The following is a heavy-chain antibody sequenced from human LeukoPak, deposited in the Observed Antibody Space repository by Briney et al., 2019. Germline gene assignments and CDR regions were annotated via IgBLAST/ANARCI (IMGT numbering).Heavy chain of an antibody. Sequence: GGSLRLSCAASGFTVSSNYMSWVRQAPGKGLEWVSVIYSGGSTYYADSVKGRFTISRDNSKNTLYLQMNSLRAEDTAVYYCARERYSSGWYYFDYWGQGTLSPSPQ. V-gene: IGHV3-53*01. CDR2: IYSGGST. CDR3: ARERYSSGWYYFDY. D-gene: IGHD6-19*01. J-gene: IGHJ4*02. CDR1: GFTVSSNY.